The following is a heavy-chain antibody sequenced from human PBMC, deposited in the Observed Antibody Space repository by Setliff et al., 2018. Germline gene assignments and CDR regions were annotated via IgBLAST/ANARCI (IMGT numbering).Heavy chain of an antibody. CDR2: LHTSGST. D-gene: IGHD1-26*01. CDR3: ARANPILGATDY. Sequence: PSETMSLTCALSGGSISSGNYHWRWIRQPAGQGLEWVGRLHTSGSTNYNPSLKGRVTISVDTSRNQFSLNLTSLTSADTALDYCARANPILGATDYWGKGALVTVSS. V-gene: IGHV4-61*02. J-gene: IGHJ4*02. CDR1: GGSISSGNYH.